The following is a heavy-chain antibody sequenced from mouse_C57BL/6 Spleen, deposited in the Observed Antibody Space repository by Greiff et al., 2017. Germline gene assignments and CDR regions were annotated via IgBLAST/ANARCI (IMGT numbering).Heavy chain of an antibody. J-gene: IGHJ3*01. Sequence: VQLQQSGPELVKPGASVKISCKASGYAFSSSWMNWVKQRPGKGLEWIGRIYPGDGDTNYNGKFKGKATLAADKSSSTAYMQLSSLTSEDSAVYFCARSTTVAAEGFAYWGQGTLVTVSA. CDR1: GYAFSSSW. V-gene: IGHV1-82*01. CDR3: ARSTTVAAEGFAY. CDR2: IYPGDGDT. D-gene: IGHD1-1*01.